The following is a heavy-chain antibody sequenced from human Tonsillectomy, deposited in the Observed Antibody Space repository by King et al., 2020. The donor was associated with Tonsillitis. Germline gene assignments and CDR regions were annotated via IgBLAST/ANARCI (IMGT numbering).Heavy chain of an antibody. V-gene: IGHV3-23*04. CDR1: GFTFSSYA. CDR3: AKDTDSGSPTFYYFDY. D-gene: IGHD3-10*01. Sequence: VQLVESGGGLVQPGGSLRLSCAASGFTFSSYAMSWVRQAPGKGLEWVSAMSGSGGRTYYGDSVKGRFTISRDTSKNTLYLQMNSLRAEDTAVFYCAKDTDSGSPTFYYFDYWGQGTLVTVSS. J-gene: IGHJ4*02. CDR2: MSGSGGRT.